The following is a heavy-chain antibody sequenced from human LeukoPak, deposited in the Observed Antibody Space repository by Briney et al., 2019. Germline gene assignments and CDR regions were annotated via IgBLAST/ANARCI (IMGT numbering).Heavy chain of an antibody. CDR1: GYSFTSYW. Sequence: GESLKISCKGSGYSFTSYWIGWVRQMPGKGLEWMGIIYPGDSDTRYSLSFQGQVTISADKSITTAYLQWSSLKASDTAMYYCARLYLPYTSAWYGSAFDIWGQGTMVTVSS. CDR3: ARLYLPYTSAWYGSAFDI. J-gene: IGHJ3*02. D-gene: IGHD6-13*01. V-gene: IGHV5-51*01. CDR2: IYPGDSDT.